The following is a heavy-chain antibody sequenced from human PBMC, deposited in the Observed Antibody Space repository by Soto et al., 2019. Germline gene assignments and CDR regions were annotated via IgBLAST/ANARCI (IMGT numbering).Heavy chain of an antibody. Sequence: ASVKVSCKASGYTFTGYYMHWVRQAPGQGLEWMGWINPNSGGTNYAQKFQGRVTMTRDTSISTAYMELSRLRSDDTAVYYCARDRPYSSGWDGTRDTNWFDPWGQGTLVTVSS. J-gene: IGHJ5*02. CDR1: GYTFTGYY. CDR3: ARDRPYSSGWDGTRDTNWFDP. V-gene: IGHV1-2*02. CDR2: INPNSGGT. D-gene: IGHD6-19*01.